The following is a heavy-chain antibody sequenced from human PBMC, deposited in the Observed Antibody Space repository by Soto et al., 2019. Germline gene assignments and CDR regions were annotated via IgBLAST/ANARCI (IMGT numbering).Heavy chain of an antibody. Sequence: PSETLSLTCTVSGGSISSNYWTWTRQPPGKGLEWIGYVYNSGSTNYNPSLKSRVTISEDTSKSQFSLKVNSMTAADTAVYYCARYRREAVAGYTLDNWGQGILVTV. J-gene: IGHJ4*02. CDR3: ARYRREAVAGYTLDN. CDR1: GGSISSNY. CDR2: VYNSGST. D-gene: IGHD6-13*01. V-gene: IGHV4-59*01.